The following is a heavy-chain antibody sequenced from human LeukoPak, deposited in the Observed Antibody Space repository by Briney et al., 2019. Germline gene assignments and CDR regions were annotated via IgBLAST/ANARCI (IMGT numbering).Heavy chain of an antibody. CDR2: IIPMFGTA. V-gene: IGHV1-69*13. D-gene: IGHD2-15*01. CDR1: GYTFTSYA. CDR3: ARASSLLVEYFQH. Sequence: SVTVSCTASGYTFTSYAMHWVRQAPGQRLEWMGGIIPMFGTANYAQKLQGRVTITADESTSTVYMELRSLRSEDTAVYYCARASSLLVEYFQHWGQGTLVTVSS. J-gene: IGHJ1*01.